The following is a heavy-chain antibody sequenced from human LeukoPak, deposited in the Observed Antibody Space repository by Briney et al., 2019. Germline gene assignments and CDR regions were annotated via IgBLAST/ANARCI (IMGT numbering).Heavy chain of an antibody. J-gene: IGHJ4*02. CDR3: AASSVVTAMVTLDY. V-gene: IGHV4-34*01. Sequence: SETLSLTCAVYGGSFSGYYWSWIRQPPGKGLEWIGEINHSGSTNYNPSLKSRVTISVDTSKNQFSLKLSSVTAADTAVYYCAASSVVTAMVTLDYWGQGTLVTVSS. CDR2: INHSGST. CDR1: GGSFSGYY. D-gene: IGHD5-18*01.